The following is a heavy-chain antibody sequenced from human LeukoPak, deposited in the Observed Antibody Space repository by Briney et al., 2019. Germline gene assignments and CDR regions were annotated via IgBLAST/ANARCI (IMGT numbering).Heavy chain of an antibody. V-gene: IGHV3-48*03. CDR2: ISSSGSTI. J-gene: IGHJ6*02. Sequence: GGSLRLSCAASGFTFSSYEMNWVRQAPGKGLEWVSYISSSGSTIYYADSVKGRFTISRDNAKNSLYLQMNSLRAEDTAVYYCARVLAFCSGGSCYSFVAPIALYYGMDVWGQGTTVTVSS. CDR3: ARVLAFCSGGSCYSFVAPIALYYGMDV. D-gene: IGHD2-15*01. CDR1: GFTFSSYE.